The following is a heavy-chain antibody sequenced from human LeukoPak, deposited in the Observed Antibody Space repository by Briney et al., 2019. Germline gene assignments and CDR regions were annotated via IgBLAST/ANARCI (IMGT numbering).Heavy chain of an antibody. D-gene: IGHD2-2*01. J-gene: IGHJ2*01. CDR1: GGSISSGSYY. V-gene: IGHV4-61*02. Sequence: SQTLSLTCTVSGGSISSGSYYWSWIRRPAGKGLEWIGRISTSGSTNYNPSLKSRVTISVDTSKNQFSLKLSSVTAADTAVYYCARRCSSTNCFVWYFDSWGRGTLVTVSS. CDR3: ARRCSSTNCFVWYFDS. CDR2: ISTSGST.